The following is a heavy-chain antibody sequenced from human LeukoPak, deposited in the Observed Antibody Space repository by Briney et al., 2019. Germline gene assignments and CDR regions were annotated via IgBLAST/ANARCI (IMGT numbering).Heavy chain of an antibody. CDR2: IRDDGSNK. Sequence: GGALRLSCAASGFTFSSYGMHWVRQAPGKGLEGVAFIRDDGSNKYYADSVQGRFTISRDNSKNTLYLQMNSLRAEDTAVYYCAKDAPWDSSGYYYRSLGYWGQGTLVTVSS. V-gene: IGHV3-30*02. CDR3: AKDAPWDSSGYYYRSLGY. CDR1: GFTFSSYG. D-gene: IGHD3-22*01. J-gene: IGHJ4*02.